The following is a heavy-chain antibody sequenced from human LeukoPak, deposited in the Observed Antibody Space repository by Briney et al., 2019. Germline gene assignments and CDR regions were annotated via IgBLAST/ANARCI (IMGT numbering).Heavy chain of an antibody. D-gene: IGHD6-19*01. J-gene: IGHJ4*02. Sequence: SETLSLTCTVSGGSISSYYWSWIRRPPGKGLEWIGYIYYSGSTNYNPSLKSRVTISVDTSKNQFSLKLSSVTAADTAVYYCARRHSSGWYDWDYWGQGTLVTVSS. CDR1: GGSISSYY. CDR3: ARRHSSGWYDWDY. CDR2: IYYSGST. V-gene: IGHV4-59*08.